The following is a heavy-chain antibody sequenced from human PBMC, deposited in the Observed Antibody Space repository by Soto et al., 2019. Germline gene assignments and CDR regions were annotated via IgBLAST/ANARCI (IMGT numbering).Heavy chain of an antibody. Sequence: GGSLRLSCVASGFSFNEAWMNWVRQAPGEGLEWVGRIKTSAGGGATDYAAPVQGRFTISRDDSKNALYLHMNSLRTEDTAIKSWAKGSAERILGRETTVTVSS. CDR1: GFSFNEAW. CDR3: AKGSAERI. J-gene: IGHJ6*02. V-gene: IGHV3-15*07. CDR2: IKTSAGGGAT.